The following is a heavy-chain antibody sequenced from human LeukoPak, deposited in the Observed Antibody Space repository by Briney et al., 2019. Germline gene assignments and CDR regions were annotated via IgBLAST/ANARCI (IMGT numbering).Heavy chain of an antibody. CDR2: IWYDGSNK. J-gene: IGHJ4*02. D-gene: IGHD3-10*01. CDR1: GFTFSSYG. V-gene: IGHV3-33*01. Sequence: GGSLRLSCAASGFTFSSYGMHWVRQAPGKGLEWVAVIWYDGSNKYYADSVKGRFTISRDNSKNTLYLQMNSLRAEDTAVYYCARDHMVRGPPGYWGQGTLVTVSS. CDR3: ARDHMVRGPPGY.